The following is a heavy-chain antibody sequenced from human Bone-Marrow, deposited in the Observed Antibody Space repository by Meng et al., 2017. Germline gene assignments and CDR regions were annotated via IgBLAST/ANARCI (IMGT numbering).Heavy chain of an antibody. Sequence: ASVKVSCKASGYTFTSYDVNWVRQATGQGLEWMGRMNPNSGNTGYAQKFQGGVTITRNTSISTSYMELSSLRPGDTAVYYCAKVNMSFTMVWVRHYYYYGMDVWGQGTPVTVSS. D-gene: IGHD3-10*01. J-gene: IGHJ6*02. CDR3: AKVNMSFTMVWVRHYYYYGMDV. V-gene: IGHV1-8*03. CDR2: MNPNSGNT. CDR1: GYTFTSYD.